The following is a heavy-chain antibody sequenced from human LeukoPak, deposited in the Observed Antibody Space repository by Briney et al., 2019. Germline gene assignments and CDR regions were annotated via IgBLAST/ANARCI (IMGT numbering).Heavy chain of an antibody. J-gene: IGHJ4*02. CDR2: INAGNGNT. Sequence: GGSVKVSCKASGYTFTSYAMHWVRQAPGQRLEWMGWINAGNGNTKYSQKFQGRVTITRDASASTAYMELSSLRSEDTAVYYCARALHDPGDPSFDYWGQGTLVTVSS. CDR3: ARALHDPGDPSFDY. D-gene: IGHD3-16*01. CDR1: GYTFTSYA. V-gene: IGHV1-3*01.